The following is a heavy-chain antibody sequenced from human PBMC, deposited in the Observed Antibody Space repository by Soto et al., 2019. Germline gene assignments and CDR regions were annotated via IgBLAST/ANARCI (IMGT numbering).Heavy chain of an antibody. J-gene: IGHJ6*02. CDR1: GYTFTSYG. D-gene: IGHD1-7*01. Sequence: RASVKVSCKASGYTFTSYGISWVRQAPGQGLEWMGWISAYNGNTNYAQKLQGRVTMTTDTSTSTAYMELRSLRSDDTAVYYCARGGITGTIWDFYYYYGMDVWGQGTTVTVSS. CDR2: ISAYNGNT. V-gene: IGHV1-18*01. CDR3: ARGGITGTIWDFYYYYGMDV.